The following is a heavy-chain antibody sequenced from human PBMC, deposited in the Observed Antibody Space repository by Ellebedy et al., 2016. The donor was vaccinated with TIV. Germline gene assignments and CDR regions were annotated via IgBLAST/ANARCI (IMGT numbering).Heavy chain of an antibody. CDR3: ARTGTTRTEY. Sequence: AASVKVSCKTSGYTFTRYDIHWVRQATGHGLEWLGWMNPNSGNTGYAQKFRGRVSMTRNTSISTAYMELSRLKSEDTAVYYCARTGTTRTEYWGQGTLVAVSS. D-gene: IGHD1-1*01. J-gene: IGHJ4*02. V-gene: IGHV1-8*01. CDR2: MNPNSGNT. CDR1: GYTFTRYD.